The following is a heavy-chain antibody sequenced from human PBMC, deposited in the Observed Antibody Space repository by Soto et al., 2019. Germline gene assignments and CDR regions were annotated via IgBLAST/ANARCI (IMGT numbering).Heavy chain of an antibody. D-gene: IGHD4-17*01. CDR1: GFTFSSYW. Sequence: EVQLVESGGGLVQPGGSLRLSCAASGFTFSSYWMHWVRQAPGKGLVWVSRINSDGSSTSYADSVKGRFTISRDNAKNTLYLQMNSLRGGDTAVYYCARDTVTTLRRVTGDAFDIWGQGTMVTVSS. J-gene: IGHJ3*02. V-gene: IGHV3-74*01. CDR3: ARDTVTTLRRVTGDAFDI. CDR2: INSDGSST.